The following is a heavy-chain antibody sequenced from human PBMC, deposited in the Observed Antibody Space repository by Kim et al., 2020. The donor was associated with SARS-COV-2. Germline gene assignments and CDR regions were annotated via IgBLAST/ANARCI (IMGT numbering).Heavy chain of an antibody. J-gene: IGHJ6*01. CDR1: GFTFSSYA. Sequence: GGSLRLSCAASGFTFSSYAMSWVRQAPGKGLEWVALITSNGSSKYNADSATGRFTISRANSKNKMYLQMHSLRVEDTAAAYCDRDGSTTYCYFYDG. V-gene: IGHV3-30*04. CDR2: ITSNGSSK. CDR3: DRDGSTTYCYFYDG. D-gene: IGHD1-26*01.